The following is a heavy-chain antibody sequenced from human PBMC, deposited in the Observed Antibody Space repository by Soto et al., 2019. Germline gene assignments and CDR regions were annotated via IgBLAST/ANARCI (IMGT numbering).Heavy chain of an antibody. CDR3: AREELSGGWYPHWFDP. J-gene: IGHJ5*02. D-gene: IGHD6-19*01. CDR1: GYTFTSYD. Sequence: ASVKVSCKASGYTFTSYDINWVRQATGQGLEWMGWMNPNSGNTGYAQKFQGRVTMTRNTSISTAYMELSSLRSEDTAVYYCAREELSGGWYPHWFDPWGQGTLVTVSS. CDR2: MNPNSGNT. V-gene: IGHV1-8*01.